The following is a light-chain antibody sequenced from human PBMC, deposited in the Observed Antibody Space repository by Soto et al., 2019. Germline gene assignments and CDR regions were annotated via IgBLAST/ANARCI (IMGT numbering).Light chain of an antibody. CDR1: QSISNN. J-gene: IGKJ5*01. Sequence: IVVTQSPGTLSLSPGERATLSCRASQSISNNLAWYQQKPGQAPRLLIYGASTRATGIPARFSGSGSGTEFTLTISSLQSEDFAVYYCQQYNNWPPITFGQGTRLEIK. CDR3: QQYNNWPPIT. V-gene: IGKV3-15*01. CDR2: GAS.